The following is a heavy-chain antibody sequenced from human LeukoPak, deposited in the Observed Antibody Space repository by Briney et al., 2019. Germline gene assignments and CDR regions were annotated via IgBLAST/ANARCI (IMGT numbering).Heavy chain of an antibody. CDR3: ARDSEAGAAGYSGYDLYY. CDR2: INHSGST. J-gene: IGHJ4*02. Sequence: SETLSLTCAVYGGSFSGYYWSWIRQPPGKGLEWIGEINHSGSTNYNPSLKSRVTISVDTSKNQFSLKLSSVTAADTAVYYCARDSEAGAAGYSGYDLYYWGQGTLVTVSS. CDR1: GGSFSGYY. D-gene: IGHD5-12*01. V-gene: IGHV4-34*01.